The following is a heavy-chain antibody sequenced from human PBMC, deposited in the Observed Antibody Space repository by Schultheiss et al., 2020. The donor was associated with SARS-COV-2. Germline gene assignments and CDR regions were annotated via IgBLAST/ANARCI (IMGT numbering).Heavy chain of an antibody. CDR1: GFSLNNARMG. J-gene: IGHJ5*02. Sequence: SGPTLVKPTETLTLTCTVSGFSLNNARMGVSWIRQPPGKALEWLAHIFSNDEKSYSTSLKSRLTITKDTSKSQVVLTMTNMDPVDTATYYCARMMVDLYCSSTSCYWAGWFDPWGQGTLVTVSS. CDR2: IFSNDEK. CDR3: ARMMVDLYCSSTSCYWAGWFDP. V-gene: IGHV2-26*01. D-gene: IGHD2-2*01.